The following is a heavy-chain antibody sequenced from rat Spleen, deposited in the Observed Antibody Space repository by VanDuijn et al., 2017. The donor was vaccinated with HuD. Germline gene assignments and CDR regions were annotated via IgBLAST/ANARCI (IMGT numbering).Heavy chain of an antibody. CDR2: ISYDGSST. V-gene: IGHV5-29*01. J-gene: IGHJ2*01. Sequence: EVQLVESDGGLVQPGRSLKLSCAASGFTFSDYYMAWVRQAPTKGLEWVATISYDGSSTYYRDSVKGRFTISRDNAKSTLYLQMDSLRSEDKATYYCARDNSGDYWGQGVMVTVSS. CDR1: GFTFSDYY. CDR3: ARDNSGDY. D-gene: IGHD4-3*01.